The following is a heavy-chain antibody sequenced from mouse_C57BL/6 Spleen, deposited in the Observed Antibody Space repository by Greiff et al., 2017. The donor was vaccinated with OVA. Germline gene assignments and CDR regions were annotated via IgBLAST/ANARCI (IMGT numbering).Heavy chain of an antibody. CDR1: GFTFSDYY. V-gene: IGHV5-12*01. CDR2: ISNGGGST. J-gene: IGHJ4*01. CDR3: ARRGDDGSSMDY. Sequence: DVKLVESGGGLVQPGGSLKLSCAASGFTFSDYYMYWVRQTPEKRLEWVAYISNGGGSTYYPDTVKGRFTISRDNAKNTLYLQMSRLKSEDTAMYYCARRGDDGSSMDYWGQGTSVTVSS. D-gene: IGHD2-3*01.